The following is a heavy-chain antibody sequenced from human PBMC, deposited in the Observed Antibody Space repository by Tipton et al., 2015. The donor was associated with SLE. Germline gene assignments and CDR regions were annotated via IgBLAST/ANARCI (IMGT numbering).Heavy chain of an antibody. Sequence: LRLSCTVSGDSMNSGVYYWSWLRQPAGKGLEWIGRIFSSGNTIYNPSHKSRVTISEDTSKNQFSLRLSSVTAADTAVYYCAREGISYCGGDCHGSFDYWGQGSLVTVSS. CDR1: GDSMNSGVYY. J-gene: IGHJ4*02. D-gene: IGHD2-21*01. V-gene: IGHV4-61*02. CDR2: IFSSGNT. CDR3: AREGISYCGGDCHGSFDY.